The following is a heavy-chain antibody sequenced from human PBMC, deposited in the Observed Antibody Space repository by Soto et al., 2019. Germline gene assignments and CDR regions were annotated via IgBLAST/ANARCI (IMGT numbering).Heavy chain of an antibody. Sequence: GESLKISCKGSGYSFTSYWIGWVRQMPGKGLEWMGIIYPGDSDTRYSPSFQGQVTISADKSINTAYLQWSSLKASDTAMYYCARVFYNDSSGSYNWFDPWGQGTLVTVSS. CDR3: ARVFYNDSSGSYNWFDP. V-gene: IGHV5-51*01. CDR2: IYPGDSDT. D-gene: IGHD3-22*01. J-gene: IGHJ5*02. CDR1: GYSFTSYW.